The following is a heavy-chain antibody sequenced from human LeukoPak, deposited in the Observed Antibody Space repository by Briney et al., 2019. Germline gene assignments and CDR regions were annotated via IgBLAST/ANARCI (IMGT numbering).Heavy chain of an antibody. CDR3: ARDPPLPAAHPQMKYYYYGMDV. CDR1: GGSISSYY. CDR2: IYYSGST. D-gene: IGHD2-2*01. V-gene: IGHV4-59*12. Sequence: SETLSLTCTVSGGSISSYYWSWIRQPPGKGLEWIGYIYYSGSTNYNPSLKSRVTISVDTSKNQFSLKLSSVTAADTAVYYCARDPPLPAAHPQMKYYYYGMDVWGQGTTVTVSS. J-gene: IGHJ6*02.